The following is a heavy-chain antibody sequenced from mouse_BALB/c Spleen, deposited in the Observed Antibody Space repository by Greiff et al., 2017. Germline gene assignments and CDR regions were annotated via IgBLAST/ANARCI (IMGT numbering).Heavy chain of an antibody. CDR3: ADYYGSSYVRAY. D-gene: IGHD1-1*01. CDR2: IDPANGNT. J-gene: IGHJ3*01. Sequence: VQLQQSGAELVKPGASVKLSCTASGFNIKDTYMHWVKQRPEQGLEWIGRIDPANGNTKYDPKFQGKATITADTSSNTAYLQLSSLTFEDTAVYYCADYYGSSYVRAYWGQGTLVTVSA. V-gene: IGHV14-3*02. CDR1: GFNIKDTY.